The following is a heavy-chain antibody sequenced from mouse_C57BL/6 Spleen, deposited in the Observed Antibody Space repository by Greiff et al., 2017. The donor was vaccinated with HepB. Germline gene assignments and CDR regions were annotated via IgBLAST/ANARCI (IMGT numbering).Heavy chain of an antibody. Sequence: EVKLMESGPELVKPGASVKISCKASGYSFTGYYMNWVKQSPEKSLEWIGEINPSTGGTTYNQKFKAKATLTVDKSSSTAYMQLKSLTSDDSAVYYCARISSGYDAMDYWGQGTSVTVSS. CDR1: GYSFTGYY. CDR3: ARISSGYDAMDY. CDR2: INPSTGGT. V-gene: IGHV1-42*01. D-gene: IGHD3-2*02. J-gene: IGHJ4*01.